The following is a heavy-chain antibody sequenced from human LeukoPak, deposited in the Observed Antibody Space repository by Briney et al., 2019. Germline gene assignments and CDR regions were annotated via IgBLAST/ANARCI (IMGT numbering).Heavy chain of an antibody. CDR2: IYYSGST. Sequence: SETLSLTCTVSGGSNSSYYWSWIRQPPGKGLEWIGYIYYSGSTNYNPSLKSRVTISVDTSKNQFSLKLSSVTAADTAVYYCARDSLAGNVDYWGQGTLVTVSS. D-gene: IGHD1-14*01. J-gene: IGHJ4*02. CDR1: GGSNSSYY. V-gene: IGHV4-59*01. CDR3: ARDSLAGNVDY.